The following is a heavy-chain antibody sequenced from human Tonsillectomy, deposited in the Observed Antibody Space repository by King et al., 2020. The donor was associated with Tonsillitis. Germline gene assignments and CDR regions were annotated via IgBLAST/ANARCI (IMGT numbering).Heavy chain of an antibody. J-gene: IGHJ6*02. CDR2: ISYDGSHK. CDR3: ANDQIDIVVVPVAPIYYFYGLDV. V-gene: IGHV3-30*04. D-gene: IGHD2-2*01. CDR1: GFTFSSYA. Sequence: VQLVESGGGVVQPGRSLRLSCAASGFTFSSYAMHWVRQAPGKGLEWVAVISYDGSHKYYADSVKGRFTISRDNSKNTLYLQMNSLRAEDTAVYYCANDQIDIVVVPVAPIYYFYGLDVWGQGTTVTVSS.